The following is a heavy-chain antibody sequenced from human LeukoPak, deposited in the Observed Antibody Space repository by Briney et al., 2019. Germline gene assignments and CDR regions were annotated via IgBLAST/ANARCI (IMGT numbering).Heavy chain of an antibody. D-gene: IGHD1-26*01. CDR3: ARAYSGSYLDAFDI. V-gene: IGHV4-39*02. J-gene: IGHJ3*02. CDR1: GGSTSSGIYY. CDR2: ISSSGNT. Sequence: SETLSLTCTVSGGSTSSGIYYWGWIRQPPGKGLEWIGGISSSGNTYYNPSLKSRITISIDTSKNHFSLKLSSVTAADTAVYYCARAYSGSYLDAFDIWGQGTMVTVSS.